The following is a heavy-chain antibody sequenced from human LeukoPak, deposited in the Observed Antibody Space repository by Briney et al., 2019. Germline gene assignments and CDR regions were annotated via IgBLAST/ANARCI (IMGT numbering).Heavy chain of an antibody. CDR1: GFTFSSYA. V-gene: IGHV3-23*01. CDR3: AKDFHYGDYVAY. D-gene: IGHD4-17*01. Sequence: GGSLRLSCAASGFTFSSYAMSWVRQAPGKGLEWVSAISGSGGSTCYADSVKGRFTISRDNSKNTLYLQMNSLRAEDTAVYYCAKDFHYGDYVAYWGQGTLVTVSS. CDR2: ISGSGGST. J-gene: IGHJ4*02.